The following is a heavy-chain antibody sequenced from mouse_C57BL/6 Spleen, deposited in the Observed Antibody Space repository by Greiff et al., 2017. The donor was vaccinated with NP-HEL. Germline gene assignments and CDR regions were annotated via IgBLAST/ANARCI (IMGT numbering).Heavy chain of an antibody. CDR2: IDPSDSYT. CDR1: GYTFTSYW. Sequence: VQLQQPGAELVKPGASVKLSCKASGYTFTSYWMQWVKQRPGQGLEWIGEIDPSDSYTNYNQKFKGKATLTVDTSSSTAYMQLSSLTSEDSAVYYCARYYGYDRDFDYWGQGTTLTVSS. CDR3: ARYYGYDRDFDY. D-gene: IGHD2-2*01. J-gene: IGHJ2*01. V-gene: IGHV1-50*01.